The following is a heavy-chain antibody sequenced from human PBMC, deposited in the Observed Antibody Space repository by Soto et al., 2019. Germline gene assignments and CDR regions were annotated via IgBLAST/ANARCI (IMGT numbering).Heavy chain of an antibody. CDR1: RDTFTSYY. J-gene: IGHJ5*02. CDR3: APSPARNLGILIAGTNCFAT. Sequence: ASVKVSCKAPRDTFTSYYINWVRQAPGQGLEWMGVINPHGGSTAYAQKFKGRVTLTRDTSASTVYMEVSSLTSEDTAMYYCAPSPARNLGILIAGTNCFATWGQGTLVTVSS. D-gene: IGHD2-2*01. CDR2: INPHGGST. V-gene: IGHV1-46*01.